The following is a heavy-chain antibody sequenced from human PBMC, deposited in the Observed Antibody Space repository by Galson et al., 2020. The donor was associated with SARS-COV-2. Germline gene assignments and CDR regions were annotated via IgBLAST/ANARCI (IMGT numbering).Heavy chain of an antibody. D-gene: IGHD3-10*02. Sequence: SETLSLTCAVSGGSIHSGGYSWTWIRQPPGTGLEWIGYIYQSGATHYNPSLKSRLTISVDRSKNQLSLDLRSVSVADSAVYYCARLYVYGLSPCWYFDLWGRVTLVTVSS. CDR2: IYQSGAT. CDR1: GGSIHSGGYS. J-gene: IGHJ2*01. V-gene: IGHV4-30-2*01. CDR3: ARLYVYGLSPCWYFDL.